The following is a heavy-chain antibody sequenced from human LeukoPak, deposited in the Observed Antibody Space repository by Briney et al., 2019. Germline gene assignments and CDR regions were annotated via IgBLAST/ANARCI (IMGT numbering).Heavy chain of an antibody. Sequence: GGSLRLSCAASGFTFSSYAMSWVRQAPGKGLEWVSVIYSGGSTYYADSVKGRFTISRDNSKNTLYLQMNSLRAEDTAVYYCASGPAAMRFDYWGQGTLVTVSS. J-gene: IGHJ4*02. CDR1: GFTFSSYA. V-gene: IGHV3-66*01. D-gene: IGHD2-2*01. CDR3: ASGPAAMRFDY. CDR2: IYSGGST.